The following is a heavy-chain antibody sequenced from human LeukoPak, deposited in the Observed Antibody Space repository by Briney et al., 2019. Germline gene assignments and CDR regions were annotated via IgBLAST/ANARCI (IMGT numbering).Heavy chain of an antibody. CDR2: IIPIFGTA. V-gene: IGHV1-69*13. D-gene: IGHD4-23*01. J-gene: IGHJ3*02. Sequence: VASVKVSCKASGGTFSSYAISWVRQAPGQGLEWMGGIIPIFGTANYAQKFQGRVTITADESTSTAYMELSSLRSEDTAVYYCAITLRWDLTGGAFDIWGQGTMVTVSS. CDR1: GGTFSSYA. CDR3: AITLRWDLTGGAFDI.